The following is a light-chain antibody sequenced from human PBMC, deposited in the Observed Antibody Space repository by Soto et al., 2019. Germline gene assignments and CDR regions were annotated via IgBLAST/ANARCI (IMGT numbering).Light chain of an antibody. J-gene: IGKJ1*01. CDR1: QSVGGN. CDR2: AAS. Sequence: EIVMTQSPATLSVSPGERATLSCRASQSVGGNLAWYQQKPGQPPRLLIYAASSRPTGIQARFSGSGSGTEYTLTISSLQSEDFAAYYCHQYNNWPPWTFGQGTEVEIK. V-gene: IGKV3-15*01. CDR3: HQYNNWPPWT.